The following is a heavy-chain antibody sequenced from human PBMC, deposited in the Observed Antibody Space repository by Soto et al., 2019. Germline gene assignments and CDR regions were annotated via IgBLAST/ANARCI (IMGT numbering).Heavy chain of an antibody. CDR3: ARGTIAARPSFDY. V-gene: IGHV4-34*01. CDR1: GGSFSGYY. CDR2: INHSGST. J-gene: IGHJ4*02. D-gene: IGHD6-6*01. Sequence: QVQLQQWGAGLLKPSETLSLTCAVYGGSFSGYYWSWIRQPPGKGLEWIGEINHSGSTNYNPSLKSRFTISVDTSKNQFSLKLSSVTAADTAVYYCARGTIAARPSFDYWGQGTLVTVSS.